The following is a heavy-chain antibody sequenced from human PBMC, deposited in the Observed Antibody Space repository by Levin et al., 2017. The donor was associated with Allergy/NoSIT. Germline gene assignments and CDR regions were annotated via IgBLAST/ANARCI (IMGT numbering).Heavy chain of an antibody. D-gene: IGHD2-21*02. V-gene: IGHV3-30*18. CDR1: GFTFSSYG. J-gene: IGHJ4*02. Sequence: GGSLRLSCAASGFTFSSYGMHWVRQAPGKGLEWVAVISYDGSNKYYADSVKGRFTISRDNSKNTLYLQMNSLRAEDTAVYYCAKGLLAYCGGDCYSALDYWGQGTLVTVSS. CDR3: AKGLLAYCGGDCYSALDY. CDR2: ISYDGSNK.